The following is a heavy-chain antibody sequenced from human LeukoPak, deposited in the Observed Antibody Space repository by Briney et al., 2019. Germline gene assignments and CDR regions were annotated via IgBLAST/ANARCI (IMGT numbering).Heavy chain of an antibody. D-gene: IGHD6-25*01. CDR3: AGYNVGSGWAQAFDV. Sequence: KPSETLSLNCTVSDNSIKDYYWNWIRQPPGKGLEWLGFAHYSGDTNYNPSLKSRVTISMDTSRGQFSLKLTSVTAADTALYYCAGYNVGSGWAQAFDVWGQGTMVIVSS. CDR1: DNSIKDYY. V-gene: IGHV4-59*01. J-gene: IGHJ3*01. CDR2: AHYSGDT.